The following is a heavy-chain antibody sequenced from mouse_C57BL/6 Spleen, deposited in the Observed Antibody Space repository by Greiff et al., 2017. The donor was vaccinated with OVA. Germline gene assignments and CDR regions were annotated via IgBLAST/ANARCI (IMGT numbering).Heavy chain of an antibody. Sequence: QVQLQQSGAELVKPGASVKLSCKASGYTFTSYWMHWVKQRPGQGLEWIGMIHPNSGSTNYNEKFKSKATLTVDKSSSTAYMQLSSLTSEDSAVYYCAPITTVVAEDYFDYWGQGTTLTVSS. CDR3: APITTVVAEDYFDY. CDR2: IHPNSGST. J-gene: IGHJ2*01. D-gene: IGHD1-1*01. CDR1: GYTFTSYW. V-gene: IGHV1-64*01.